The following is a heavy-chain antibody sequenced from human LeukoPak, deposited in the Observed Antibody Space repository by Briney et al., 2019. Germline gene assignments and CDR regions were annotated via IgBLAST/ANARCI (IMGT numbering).Heavy chain of an antibody. J-gene: IGHJ4*02. Sequence: KPSETLSLTCTVSGGSISSCYWSWIRQPPGQGLEWIGYIYYSGSTNSYPSLYSRVTISVDTSKNKFSLKLSPVTAADTAVYYCARLFSNWAGLVVVPAATFDYWGQGTLVTVSS. V-gene: IGHV4-59*08. CDR3: ARLFSNWAGLVVVPAATFDY. D-gene: IGHD2-2*01. CDR2: IYYSGST. CDR1: GGSISSCY.